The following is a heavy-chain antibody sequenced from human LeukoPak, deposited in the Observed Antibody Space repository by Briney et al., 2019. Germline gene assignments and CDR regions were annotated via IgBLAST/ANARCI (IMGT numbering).Heavy chain of an antibody. CDR2: INYGGST. D-gene: IGHD3-10*01. J-gene: IGHJ5*02. CDR1: GGSISSANYQ. Sequence: SETLSLTCTVSGGSISSANYQWSWIRQPPGKGLEWIGYINYGGSTYYNPSLKSRVTISVDTSKNHFSLNLNSVTAADTAVYYCARYGSGSTWFDPWGQGTLVTVSS. V-gene: IGHV4-30-4*01. CDR3: ARYGSGSTWFDP.